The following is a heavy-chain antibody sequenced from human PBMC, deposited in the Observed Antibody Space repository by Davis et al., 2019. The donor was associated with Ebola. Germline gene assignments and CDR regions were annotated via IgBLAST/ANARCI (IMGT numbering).Heavy chain of an antibody. Sequence: GGSLRLSCAASGFTFSSYAMSWVRQAPGKGLEWVSAISGSGGSTYYANSVKGRFTISRDNSKNTLYLQMNSLRAEDTAVYYCAKDEYQLLSGSWVVWGQGTTVTVSS. D-gene: IGHD2-2*01. CDR2: ISGSGGST. J-gene: IGHJ6*02. CDR1: GFTFSSYA. V-gene: IGHV3-23*01. CDR3: AKDEYQLLSGSWVV.